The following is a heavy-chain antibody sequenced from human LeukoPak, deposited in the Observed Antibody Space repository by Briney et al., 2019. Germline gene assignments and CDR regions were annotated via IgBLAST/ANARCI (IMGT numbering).Heavy chain of an antibody. Sequence: GGSLRLSCAASGFIFSSYSMNWVRQAPGKGLEWISYISSSSRSIYYADSVKGRFTISRDNAKNSVHLQMNSLRDEDTAVYFCASHYYGSGSYSNVVEYFHHWGQGTLVTVSS. CDR2: ISSSSRSI. CDR1: GFIFSSYS. D-gene: IGHD3-10*01. J-gene: IGHJ1*01. CDR3: ASHYYGSGSYSNVVEYFHH. V-gene: IGHV3-48*02.